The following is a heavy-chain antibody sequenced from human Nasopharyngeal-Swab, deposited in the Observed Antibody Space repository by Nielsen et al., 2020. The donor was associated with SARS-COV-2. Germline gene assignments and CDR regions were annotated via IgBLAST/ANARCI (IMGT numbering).Heavy chain of an antibody. CDR3: AIRGPPLATVTTGDY. CDR1: GFTFSSYG. Sequence: GGSLRLSCVASGFTFSSYGMNWVRQAPGKGLEWVSSISSSSTYIYCADSVKGRFTISRDNAQNSLYLKMSSLRAKDTAVYYSAIRGPPLATVTTGDYWGQGTLVTVSS. J-gene: IGHJ4*02. D-gene: IGHD4-17*01. V-gene: IGHV3-21*01. CDR2: ISSSSTYI.